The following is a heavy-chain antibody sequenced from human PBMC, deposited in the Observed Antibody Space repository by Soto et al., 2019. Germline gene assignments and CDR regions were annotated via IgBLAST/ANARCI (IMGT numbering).Heavy chain of an antibody. Sequence: QLQLQESGPGLVKPSETLSLTCTVSGGSISSSSYYWGWIRQPPGKGLEWIGSIYYSGSTYYNPSLKSRVTISVDTSKNQFSLKLSSVTAADTAVYYCARQPDLEWSNRRLGYYYGMDVWGQGTTVTVSS. D-gene: IGHD3-3*01. CDR1: GGSISSSSYY. J-gene: IGHJ6*02. CDR2: IYYSGST. CDR3: ARQPDLEWSNRRLGYYYGMDV. V-gene: IGHV4-39*01.